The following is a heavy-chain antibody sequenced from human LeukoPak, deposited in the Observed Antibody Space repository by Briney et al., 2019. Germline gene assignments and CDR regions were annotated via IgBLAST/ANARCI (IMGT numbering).Heavy chain of an antibody. D-gene: IGHD3-10*01. Sequence: PGRSLRLSCAASGFTFSSYAMHWVRQAPGKGLEWVAVISYDESNKYYADSVKGRFTISRDNSKNTLHLQMNSLRAEDTAVYYCARGTASGSGGVFDYWGQGTLVTVSS. CDR1: GFTFSSYA. CDR3: ARGTASGSGGVFDY. J-gene: IGHJ4*02. V-gene: IGHV3-30*04. CDR2: ISYDESNK.